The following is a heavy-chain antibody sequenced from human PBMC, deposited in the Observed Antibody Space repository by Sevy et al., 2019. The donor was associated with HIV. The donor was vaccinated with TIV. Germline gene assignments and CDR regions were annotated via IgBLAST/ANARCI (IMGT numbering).Heavy chain of an antibody. J-gene: IGHJ4*02. Sequence: SVKVSCKASGGTFSSYAISWVRQAPGQGLEWMGRIIPIFGTANYAQKFQGRVTITADESTSTAYMELSSLRSEDTAVYYCARTPQKAGYSSSWYPGWGQGTLVTVSS. V-gene: IGHV1-69*13. CDR3: ARTPQKAGYSSSWYPG. CDR1: GGTFSSYA. D-gene: IGHD6-13*01. CDR2: IIPIFGTA.